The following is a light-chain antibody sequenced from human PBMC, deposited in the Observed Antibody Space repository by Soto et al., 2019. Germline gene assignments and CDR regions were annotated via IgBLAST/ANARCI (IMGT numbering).Light chain of an antibody. J-gene: IGKJ5*01. CDR2: DAS. V-gene: IGKV1-5*01. CDR3: QQYSTYPT. Sequence: DIQMTQSPSTLSASVGDRVTITCRASQSISRWLAWYQQKPGKAPKALIYDASTLRSGVPSMFSGGGSGTEINLTISILQPDDFATYYRQQYSTYPTFGQGTRREIK. CDR1: QSISRW.